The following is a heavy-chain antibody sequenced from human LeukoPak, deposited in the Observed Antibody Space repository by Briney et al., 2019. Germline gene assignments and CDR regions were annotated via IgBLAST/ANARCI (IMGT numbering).Heavy chain of an antibody. D-gene: IGHD3-10*02. Sequence: PGGSLRLFCGASGFTFSSYEMNGVRQASGKGLEWVSYISSSGSTIYYADSVKGRFTISRDNAKNSLYLQMNSLRAEDTAVYYCAELGITMIGGVWGKGTTVTISS. J-gene: IGHJ6*04. CDR2: ISSSGSTI. CDR1: GFTFSSYE. CDR3: AELGITMIGGV. V-gene: IGHV3-48*03.